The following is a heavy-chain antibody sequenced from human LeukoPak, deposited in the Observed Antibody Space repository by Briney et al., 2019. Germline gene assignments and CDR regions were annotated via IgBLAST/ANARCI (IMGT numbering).Heavy chain of an antibody. J-gene: IGHJ4*02. CDR2: ISYGGSK. D-gene: IGHD5-24*01. CDR3: AREDGYNPNQGFDY. CDR1: GFTFRTYW. Sequence: GGSLRLSCAVSGFTFRTYWMHWVRQAPGKGLEWVAVISYGGSKYYVDSVKGRFTISRDNSKNTLYLQMNSLRAEDTAIYYCAREDGYNPNQGFDYWGQGTLVTVSS. V-gene: IGHV3-30*03.